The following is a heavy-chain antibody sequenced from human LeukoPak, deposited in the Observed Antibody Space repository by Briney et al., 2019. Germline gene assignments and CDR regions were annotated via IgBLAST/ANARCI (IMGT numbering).Heavy chain of an antibody. Sequence: ASVNVSCKASVYTFTSYYMHWVRQAPAQGLEWMGIINPRGGSTSYAQKVQAHVTMNSDTSTSTVYMELSSLRSEDTAVYYCAKQYTYSPRAPHRGCFDPWGQGTMVTVSS. CDR3: AKQYTYSPRAPHRGCFDP. D-gene: IGHD6-13*01. CDR2: INPRGGST. V-gene: IGHV1-46*01. CDR1: VYTFTSYY. J-gene: IGHJ5*02.